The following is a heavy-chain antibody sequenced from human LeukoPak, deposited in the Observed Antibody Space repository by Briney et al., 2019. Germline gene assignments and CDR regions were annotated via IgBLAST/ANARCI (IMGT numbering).Heavy chain of an antibody. J-gene: IGHJ4*02. CDR1: GFTFSSYS. D-gene: IGHD3-3*01. Sequence: GGSLRLSCAASGFTFSSYSMNWVRQAPGKGLEWVSSISSSSSYIYYADSVKGRFTISRDNAKNTLYLQMNSLRAEDTAVYYCARVDVLRFLESDNWDQGTLVTVSS. V-gene: IGHV3-21*01. CDR2: ISSSSSYI. CDR3: ARVDVLRFLESDN.